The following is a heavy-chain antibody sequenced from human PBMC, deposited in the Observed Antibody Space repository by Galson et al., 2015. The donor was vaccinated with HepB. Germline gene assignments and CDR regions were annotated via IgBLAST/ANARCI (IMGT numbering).Heavy chain of an antibody. J-gene: IGHJ5*02. CDR2: KNPNNGNT. V-gene: IGHV1-8*02. CDR1: GYTFTSYD. Sequence: SVKVSCKASGYTFTSYDINWVRQATGQGLEWMGWKNPNNGNTGYAQKFQGRVTMTRDTSITTAYMELSSLRSEDTAVYYCARGLRGLGYCSSSSCYNWFDPWGQGTLVTVSS. CDR3: ARGLRGLGYCSSSSCYNWFDP. D-gene: IGHD2-2*03.